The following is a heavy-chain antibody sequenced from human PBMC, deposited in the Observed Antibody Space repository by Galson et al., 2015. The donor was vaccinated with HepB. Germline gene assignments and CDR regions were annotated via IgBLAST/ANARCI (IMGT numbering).Heavy chain of an antibody. CDR2: ISSSSSYI. CDR1: GFTFSSYS. CDR3: ARDVVPAAMPSRYYYYYMDV. J-gene: IGHJ6*03. V-gene: IGHV3-21*01. Sequence: SLRLSCAASGFTFSSYSMNWVRQAPGKGLEWVSSISSSSSYIYYADSVKGRFTISRDNAKNSLYLQMNSLRAEDTAVYYCARDVVPAAMPSRYYYYYMDVWGKGTTVTVSS. D-gene: IGHD2-2*01.